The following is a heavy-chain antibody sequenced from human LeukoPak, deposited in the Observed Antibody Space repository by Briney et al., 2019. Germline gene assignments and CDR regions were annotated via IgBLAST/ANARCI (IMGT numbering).Heavy chain of an antibody. CDR2: ISSSGSTI. CDR1: GFTFSSYE. Sequence: GGSLRLSCAASGFTFSSYEMNWVRQAPGKGLEWVSYISSSGSTIYYADSVKGRFTISRDNAKNSLYLQMNSLRAEDTAVYYCARAKYYYGSGDFDYRGQGTLVTVSS. J-gene: IGHJ4*02. D-gene: IGHD3-10*01. V-gene: IGHV3-48*03. CDR3: ARAKYYYGSGDFDY.